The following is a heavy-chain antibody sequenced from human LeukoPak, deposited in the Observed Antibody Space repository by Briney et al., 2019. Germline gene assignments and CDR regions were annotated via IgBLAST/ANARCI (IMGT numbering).Heavy chain of an antibody. CDR3: AGGNRYYYDSGAYVAYYFDY. J-gene: IGHJ4*02. Sequence: SETMSLTSAVYGGSFSAYYWTWIRQPPRKGLEWIGEINYSGSPKYNPSLKNRVTISGDTSKNEVSLKRTSVTATDTAVYDCAGGNRYYYDSGAYVAYYFDYWGQGTLVTVSS. V-gene: IGHV4-34*01. D-gene: IGHD3-22*01. CDR2: INYSGSP. CDR1: GGSFSAYY.